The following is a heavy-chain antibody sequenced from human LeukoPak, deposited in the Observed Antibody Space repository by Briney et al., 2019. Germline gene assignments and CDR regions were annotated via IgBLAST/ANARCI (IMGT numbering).Heavy chain of an antibody. Sequence: GGSLRLSCAASGFTFSGSTMHWVRQASGKGLEWVGRIRSKANNYATAYATSVKGRFALSRDDSKNTAYLQMNSLKTEDTAVYYCIRGAASGSYYGFDVWGQGATVTVSS. D-gene: IGHD1-26*01. CDR2: IRSKANNYAT. CDR1: GFTFSGST. CDR3: IRGAASGSYYGFDV. V-gene: IGHV3-73*01. J-gene: IGHJ6*02.